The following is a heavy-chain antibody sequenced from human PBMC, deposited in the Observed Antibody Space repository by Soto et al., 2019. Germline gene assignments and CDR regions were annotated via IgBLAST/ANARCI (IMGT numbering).Heavy chain of an antibody. V-gene: IGHV3-30*18. CDR1: GFTFSSYG. CDR3: AKDPLSIRPRGVRYFDY. Sequence: GGSLRLSCAASGFTFSSYGMHWVRQAPGKGLEWVAVISYDGSNKYYADSVKGRFTISRDNSKNTLYLQMNSLRAEDTAVYYCAKDPLSIRPRGVRYFDYWGQGTLVTVSS. J-gene: IGHJ4*02. CDR2: ISYDGSNK. D-gene: IGHD1-1*01.